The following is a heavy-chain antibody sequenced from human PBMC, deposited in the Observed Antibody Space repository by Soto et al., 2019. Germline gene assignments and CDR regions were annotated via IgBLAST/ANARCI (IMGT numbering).Heavy chain of an antibody. CDR1: GGSISSGPYS. CDR3: ARQQWLVLNAFDI. CDR2: FYYSGST. Sequence: SETLSLTCTVSGGSISSGPYSWGWIRQPPGKGLEWIGTFYYSGSTNYNPSLESRVTISVDTSRNQFSLKVSSVTAADTAVYYCARQQWLVLNAFDIWGQGTMVTVSS. V-gene: IGHV4-39*01. D-gene: IGHD6-19*01. J-gene: IGHJ3*02.